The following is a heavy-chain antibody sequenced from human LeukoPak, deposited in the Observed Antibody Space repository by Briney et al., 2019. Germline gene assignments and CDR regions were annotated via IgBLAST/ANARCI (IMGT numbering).Heavy chain of an antibody. J-gene: IGHJ4*02. Sequence: GGSLRLSCAASGFTFSSHDMDGVRQAPGKGLEWISHITTSSDDTHYADSVKGRFIISRDNVKDSLYLQMNSLRAEDTAVYYCVRDMTARSWHAFDSWGRGTLVTVSS. CDR3: VRDMTARSWHAFDS. CDR1: GFTFSSHD. V-gene: IGHV3-48*03. CDR2: ITTSSDDT. D-gene: IGHD6-13*01.